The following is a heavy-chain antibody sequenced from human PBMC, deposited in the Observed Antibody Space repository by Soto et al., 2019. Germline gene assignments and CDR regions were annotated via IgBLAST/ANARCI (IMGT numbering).Heavy chain of an antibody. D-gene: IGHD3-10*01. J-gene: IGHJ6*02. CDR3: AKDRGHYYGSGSYYTNYYGMDV. CDR2: ISYDGSNK. V-gene: IGHV3-30*18. Sequence: VGSLRLSCAASGFTFSSYGMHWVRQAPGKGLEWVAVISYDGSNKYYADSVKGRFTISRDNSKNTLYLQMNSLRAEDTAVYYCAKDRGHYYGSGSYYTNYYGMDVWGQGTTVTVSS. CDR1: GFTFSSYG.